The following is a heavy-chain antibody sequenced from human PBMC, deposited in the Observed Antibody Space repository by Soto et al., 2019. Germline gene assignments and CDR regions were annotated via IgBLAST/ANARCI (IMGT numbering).Heavy chain of an antibody. V-gene: IGHV1-46*01. CDR1: GNSFTTYY. CDR2: INPSGGRT. Sequence: ASVKVSCKASGNSFTTYYMHWVRQAPGQGLEWMGIINPSGGRTTSAQKFQGRVTMTRDTSTSTLHMELSSLTSEDTAVYYCAGLYHYDSSGYYDYWGQGTLVTVSS. J-gene: IGHJ4*02. D-gene: IGHD3-22*01. CDR3: AGLYHYDSSGYYDY.